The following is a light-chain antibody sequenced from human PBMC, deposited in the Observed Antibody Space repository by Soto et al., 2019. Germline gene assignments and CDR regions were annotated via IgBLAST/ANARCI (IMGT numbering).Light chain of an antibody. CDR2: EVS. CDR1: SSDVGGYNY. CDR3: SSYTSSSIDYV. J-gene: IGLJ1*01. Sequence: QSALTQPASVSGSPGQSITISCTGTSSDVGGYNYVSWYQQHPGKAPKLMIYEVSNRLSGVSNRFSGSKSGNTASLTISGLPDEASTDYYCSSYTSSSIDYVFGTGTKLTVL. V-gene: IGLV2-14*01.